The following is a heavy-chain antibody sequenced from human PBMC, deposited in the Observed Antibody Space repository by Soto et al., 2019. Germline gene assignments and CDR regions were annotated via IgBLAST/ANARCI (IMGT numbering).Heavy chain of an antibody. Sequence: SETLSLTCTVSGGSISSGGYYWSWIRQHPGKGLEWIGYIYYSGSTYYNPSLKSRVTVSVDTSKNQFSLKLSSVTAADTAVYYCARVRWSSTSCYVGGNCGMDVWGQGTTVTVSS. J-gene: IGHJ6*02. CDR3: ARVRWSSTSCYVGGNCGMDV. V-gene: IGHV4-31*03. D-gene: IGHD2-2*01. CDR1: GGSISSGGYY. CDR2: IYYSGST.